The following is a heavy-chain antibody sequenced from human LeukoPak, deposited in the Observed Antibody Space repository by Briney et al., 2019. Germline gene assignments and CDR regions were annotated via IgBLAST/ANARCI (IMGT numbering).Heavy chain of an antibody. CDR1: GGTFSSYA. Sequence: ASVKVSCKASGGTFSSYAISWVRQAPGQGLEWMGGIIPIFGTANYAQKFQGRVTITADESTSTAYMELSSLRSEDTAVYYCARERNWGVDYYFDYWGQGTLVTVSS. CDR2: IIPIFGTA. CDR3: ARERNWGVDYYFDY. V-gene: IGHV1-69*13. J-gene: IGHJ4*02. D-gene: IGHD7-27*01.